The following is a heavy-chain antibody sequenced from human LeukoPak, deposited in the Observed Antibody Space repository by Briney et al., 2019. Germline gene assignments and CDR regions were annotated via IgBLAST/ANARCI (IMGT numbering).Heavy chain of an antibody. V-gene: IGHV4-34*01. CDR2: INHSGST. CDR3: ASVDYDFWSGYDAFDI. J-gene: IGHJ3*02. D-gene: IGHD3-3*01. Sequence: PSETLSLTCAVYGGSFSGYYWSWIRQPPGKGLEWIGEINHSGSTNYNPSLKSRVTISVDTSKNQFSLKLSSVTAADTAVYYCASVDYDFWSGYDAFDIWGQGTMVTVSS. CDR1: GGSFSGYY.